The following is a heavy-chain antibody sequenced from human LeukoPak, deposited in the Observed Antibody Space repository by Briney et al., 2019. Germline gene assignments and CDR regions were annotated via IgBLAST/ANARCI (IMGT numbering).Heavy chain of an antibody. CDR1: GGSISSYY. Sequence: PSETLSLTCTVPGGSISSYYWSWIRQPPGKGLEWIGYIYYSGSTNYNPSLKSRVTISVDTSKNQFSLKLSSVTAADTAVYYCARDRSRDGYSRYNWFDPWGQGTLVTVSS. CDR2: IYYSGST. D-gene: IGHD5-24*01. CDR3: ARDRSRDGYSRYNWFDP. J-gene: IGHJ5*02. V-gene: IGHV4-59*01.